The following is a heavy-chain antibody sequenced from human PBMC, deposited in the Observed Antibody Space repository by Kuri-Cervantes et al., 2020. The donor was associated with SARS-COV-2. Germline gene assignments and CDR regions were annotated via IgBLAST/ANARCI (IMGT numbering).Heavy chain of an antibody. CDR3: ARSEPPRDFWSGYYGSFDY. Sequence: GGSLRLSCAASGFTFSDYYINWIRQAPGKGLDWVSYISSSGSIIYSADSVKGRFTISRDNANNSLYLQMNSLRAEDTAVYYCARSEPPRDFWSGYYGSFDYWGQGTLVTVSS. CDR2: ISSSGSII. V-gene: IGHV3-11*04. CDR1: GFTFSDYY. D-gene: IGHD3-3*01. J-gene: IGHJ4*02.